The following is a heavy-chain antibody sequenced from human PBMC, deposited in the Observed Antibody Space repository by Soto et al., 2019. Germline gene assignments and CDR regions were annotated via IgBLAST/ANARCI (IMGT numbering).Heavy chain of an antibody. Sequence: SVKVSCKASGGTFSSYAISWVRQAPGQGLEWMGGIIPIFGTANYAQKFQGRVTITADESTSTAYMELSSLRSEDTAVYYCGRGPPTGDRGYFDYWGQGTLVTVSS. D-gene: IGHD7-27*01. J-gene: IGHJ4*02. V-gene: IGHV1-69*13. CDR1: GGTFSSYA. CDR2: IIPIFGTA. CDR3: GRGPPTGDRGYFDY.